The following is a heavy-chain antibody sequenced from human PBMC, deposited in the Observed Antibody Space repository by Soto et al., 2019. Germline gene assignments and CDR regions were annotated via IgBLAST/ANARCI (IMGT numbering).Heavy chain of an antibody. V-gene: IGHV4-31*03. CDR3: VRGKFLWFRPFLDY. CDR1: GGSISSGGYY. CDR2: IYYSGST. D-gene: IGHD3-10*01. J-gene: IGHJ4*01. Sequence: SETLSLTCTVSGGSISSGGYYWSWIRQHPGKGLEWIGYIYYSGSTYYNPSLKSRVTISVDTSKNQFSLKLSSVTAADTAVYYCVRGKFLWFRPFLDYWSQGTLDTVSS.